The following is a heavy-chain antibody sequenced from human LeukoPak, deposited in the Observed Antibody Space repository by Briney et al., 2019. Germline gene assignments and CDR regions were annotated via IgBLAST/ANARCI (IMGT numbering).Heavy chain of an antibody. CDR1: GGTFSSYA. D-gene: IGHD6-13*01. J-gene: IGHJ6*03. CDR2: IIPIFGTA. Sequence: SVKVSCKASGGTFSSYAISWVRQAPGQGLEWMGGIIPIFGTANYAQKFQGRVTITADESTSTAYMELSSLRSEDTAVYYCAGGSRSSSWLLYYYMDVWGKGTTVTISS. V-gene: IGHV1-69*13. CDR3: AGGSRSSSWLLYYYMDV.